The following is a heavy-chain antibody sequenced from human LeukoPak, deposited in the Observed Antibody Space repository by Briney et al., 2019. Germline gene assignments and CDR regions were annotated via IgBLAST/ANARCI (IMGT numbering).Heavy chain of an antibody. CDR2: INSDGSST. Sequence: GGSLRLSCAASGFTFSSDWMHWVRQAPGKGLVCVSRINSDGSSTSYADSVKGRFTISRDNAKNTLYLQMNSLGAEDTAVYYCARGSSGSYPGYFDYWGQGTLVTVSS. V-gene: IGHV3-74*01. D-gene: IGHD1-26*01. J-gene: IGHJ4*02. CDR1: GFTFSSDW. CDR3: ARGSSGSYPGYFDY.